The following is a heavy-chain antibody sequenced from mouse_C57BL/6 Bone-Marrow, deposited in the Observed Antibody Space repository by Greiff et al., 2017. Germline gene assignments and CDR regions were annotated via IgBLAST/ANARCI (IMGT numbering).Heavy chain of an antibody. V-gene: IGHV1-59*01. D-gene: IGHD1-1*01. Sequence: QVQLQQPGAELVRPGPSVKLSCKASGYTFTSYWMHWVKQRPGQGLEWIGVIDPSDSYTNYTPKFKGKATMTVDTSSSTAYMQLSSLTSEDSAVYYCARDYYYFGYVDVWGTGTTVTVSS. J-gene: IGHJ1*03. CDR2: IDPSDSYT. CDR3: ARDYYYFGYVDV. CDR1: GYTFTSYW.